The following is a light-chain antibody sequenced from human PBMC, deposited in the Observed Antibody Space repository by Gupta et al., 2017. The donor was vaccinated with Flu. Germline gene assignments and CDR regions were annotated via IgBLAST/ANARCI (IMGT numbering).Light chain of an antibody. CDR3: SSYINASTCVLF. CDR2: DFS. V-gene: IGLV2-14*03. CDR1: AVGDYKE. J-gene: IGLJ2*01. Sequence: AVGDYKEDSLYQQHPGQAHKLVIYDFSNRPSGVSNRFCGSRSGNAATLTISGRQVEDEDHDYCSSYINASTCVLFFGGGTKLTVL.